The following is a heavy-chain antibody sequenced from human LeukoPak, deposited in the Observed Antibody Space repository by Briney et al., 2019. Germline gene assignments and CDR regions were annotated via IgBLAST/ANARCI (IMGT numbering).Heavy chain of an antibody. J-gene: IGHJ5*02. CDR2: IYYSGST. D-gene: IGHD1-26*01. Sequence: SETLSLTCTVSGGSISSSSHYWSWIRQPPGKGLEWIGYIYYSGSTNYNPSLKSRVTISVDTSKNQFSLKLSSVTAADTAVYYCARTREWELEGWFDPWGQGTLVTVSS. V-gene: IGHV4-61*01. CDR3: ARTREWELEGWFDP. CDR1: GGSISSSSHY.